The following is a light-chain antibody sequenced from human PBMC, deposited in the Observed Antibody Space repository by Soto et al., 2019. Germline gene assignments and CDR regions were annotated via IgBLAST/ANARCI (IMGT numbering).Light chain of an antibody. J-gene: IGKJ1*01. V-gene: IGKV3-11*01. CDR1: QNVIKY. CDR3: QQRMRWPWT. CDR2: DAS. Sequence: EIVLTQSPATLSLSPGERATLSCRASQNVIKYLAWYQQRPGQAPRLLIYDASYRATGIPARFSGSGSGTDFFPTISGLEPEDFAVYYCQQRMRWPWTFGQGTKVDIK.